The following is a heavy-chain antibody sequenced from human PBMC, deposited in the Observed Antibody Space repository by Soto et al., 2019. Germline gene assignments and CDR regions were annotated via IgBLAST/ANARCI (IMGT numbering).Heavy chain of an antibody. D-gene: IGHD3-10*01. J-gene: IGHJ5*02. V-gene: IGHV1-8*01. CDR3: ARGVRFGGYRWFDP. Sequence: QVQLVQSGAEVKKPGASVKVSCKASGYTFTSYDINWVRQATGQGLEWMGWMNPNSGNTGYAQKFTGSVTITSNTSISTAYTELSSLRSEDTAVYYCARGVRFGGYRWFDPWGQGTLVTVSS. CDR1: GYTFTSYD. CDR2: MNPNSGNT.